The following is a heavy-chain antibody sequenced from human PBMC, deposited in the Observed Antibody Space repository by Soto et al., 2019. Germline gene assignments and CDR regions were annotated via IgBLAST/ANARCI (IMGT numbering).Heavy chain of an antibody. J-gene: IGHJ6*02. D-gene: IGHD6-13*01. V-gene: IGHV3-13*01. CDR2: IGTAGDT. Sequence: VGSLRLSCAASGFTLSSYDMHWVRQATGKGLEWVSAIGTAGDTYYPGSVKGRFTISRENAKNSLYLQMNSLSAGDTAVYYCARGRYSSSWFRVANYYYGMDVWGQGTTVTVSS. CDR1: GFTLSSYD. CDR3: ARGRYSSSWFRVANYYYGMDV.